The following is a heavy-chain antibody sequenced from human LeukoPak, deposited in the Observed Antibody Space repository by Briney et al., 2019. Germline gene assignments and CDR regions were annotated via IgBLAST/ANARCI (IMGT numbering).Heavy chain of an antibody. CDR2: ISYDGSNK. J-gene: IGHJ4*02. Sequence: GRSLRLSCAASGFTFSSYAMHWVRQAPGKGLEWVAVISYDGSNKYYADSVKGQFTISRDNSKNTLYLQMNSLRAEDTAVYYCARESPSPLGYWGQGTLVTVSS. V-gene: IGHV3-30-3*01. CDR1: GFTFSSYA. CDR3: ARESPSPLGY.